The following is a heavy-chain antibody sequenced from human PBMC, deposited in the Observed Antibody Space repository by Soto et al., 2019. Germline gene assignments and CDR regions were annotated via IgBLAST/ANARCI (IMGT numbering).Heavy chain of an antibody. CDR3: ARASSSSSAADY. Sequence: QVQLQESGPGLVKASQTLSLICNVSGESISSGGYYWSWIRHHPGKGLEWIGYIYDSESAYYNPSLKTRVSISMDTSKNQFAMKLNSVTAADTAVYYCARASSSSSAADYWGQGTLITVSS. J-gene: IGHJ4*02. CDR2: IYDSESA. V-gene: IGHV4-31*03. D-gene: IGHD6-6*01. CDR1: GESISSGGYY.